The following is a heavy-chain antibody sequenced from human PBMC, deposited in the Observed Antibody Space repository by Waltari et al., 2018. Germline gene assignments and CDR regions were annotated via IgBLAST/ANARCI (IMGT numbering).Heavy chain of an antibody. CDR1: GYSLTALS. D-gene: IGHD7-27*01. V-gene: IGHV1-24*01. J-gene: IGHJ3*01. CDR3: TTFNWGHDAFDL. CDR2: FDPKDAET. Sequence: QVQLVQSGAEVKKPGASVKVSCQVSGYSLTALSMHWVRQAPGKGLEWMGGFDPKDAETIYAQNFQGRVAMTEDTSTDTAYIDLTSLTSEDTAIYYCTTFNWGHDAFDLWGQGTLVTVSS.